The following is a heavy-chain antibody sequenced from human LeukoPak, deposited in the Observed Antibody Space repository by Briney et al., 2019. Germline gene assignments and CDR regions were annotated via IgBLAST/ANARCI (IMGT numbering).Heavy chain of an antibody. V-gene: IGHV3-23*01. D-gene: IGHD3-22*01. CDR1: GFTFRSYA. CDR2: ISGSGGRT. Sequence: GGSLRLSCAASGFTFRSYAMSWVRQAPGKGLEWVSAISGSGGRTYYADSVKGRFTISRDNSKNTLYLQMNSLRAEDTAVYYCAKGRRHDSDGYYNWFDPWGQGTLVTVSS. CDR3: AKGRRHDSDGYYNWFDP. J-gene: IGHJ5*02.